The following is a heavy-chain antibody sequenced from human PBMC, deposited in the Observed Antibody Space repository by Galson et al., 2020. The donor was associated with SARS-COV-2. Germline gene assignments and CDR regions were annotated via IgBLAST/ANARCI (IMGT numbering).Heavy chain of an antibody. CDR3: ARVEYILTGYYYYGMDV. D-gene: IGHD3-9*01. CDR2: IYYSGST. Sequence: SETLSPTCTVPGGSISSSSYNWGGIRQPPGKGLEWIGRIYYSGSTYYNPSLKSRLTISVDTSKNQFSLKLSSVTAADTAVYYCARVEYILTGYYYYGMDVWGQGTTVTVSS. V-gene: IGHV4-39*01. J-gene: IGHJ6*02. CDR1: GGSISSSSYN.